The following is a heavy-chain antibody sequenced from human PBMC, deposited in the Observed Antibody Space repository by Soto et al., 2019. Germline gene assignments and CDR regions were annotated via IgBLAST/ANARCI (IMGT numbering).Heavy chain of an antibody. D-gene: IGHD4-17*01. CDR2: IIPIFGTA. CDR1: GGTFSSYA. Sequence: QVQLVQSGAEVKKPGPWVKVSCKASGGTFSSYAISWVRQPPGQGLEWMGGIIPIFGTANYAQKFQGRVTITADKSTSTAYMELSSLRSEDTAVYYCARSITTVTRIFDYWGQGTLVTVSS. J-gene: IGHJ4*02. V-gene: IGHV1-69*06. CDR3: ARSITTVTRIFDY.